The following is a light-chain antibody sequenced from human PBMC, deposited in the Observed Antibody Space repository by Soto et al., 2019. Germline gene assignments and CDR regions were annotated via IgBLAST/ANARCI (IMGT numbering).Light chain of an antibody. CDR2: KAS. V-gene: IGKV1-5*03. Sequence: DIQMTQSPSTLSASIGDRVTITCRASQDISPWLAWYQQKPGRAPKLLIYKASTLQSGVPSRFTGSGSGTEFTLTISSLQPDDFATYYCQQYSTYPITFGQGTRLEI. CDR3: QQYSTYPIT. CDR1: QDISPW. J-gene: IGKJ5*01.